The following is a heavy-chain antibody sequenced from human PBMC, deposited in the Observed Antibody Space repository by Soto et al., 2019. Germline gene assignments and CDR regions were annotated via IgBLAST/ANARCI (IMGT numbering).Heavy chain of an antibody. V-gene: IGHV1-69*12. CDR2: IMPIFGTA. J-gene: IGHJ4*02. CDR1: GGTFSSYA. CDR3: ACRHLRSERYYFDY. Sequence: QVQLVQSGAEVKKPGSSVKVSCKASGGTFSSYAISWVRQAPGQGLEWMGGIMPIFGTANYAQNFQGRVTIAEDESTSTAYMELSSLTSEDTAVYYCACRHLRSERYYFDYWGQATLVTVSS. D-gene: IGHD4-17*01.